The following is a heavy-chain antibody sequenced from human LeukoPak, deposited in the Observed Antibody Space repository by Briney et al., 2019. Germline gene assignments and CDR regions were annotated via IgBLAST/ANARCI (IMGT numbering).Heavy chain of an antibody. CDR3: ARASSLYSSSDWFDP. CDR2: INHSGST. J-gene: IGHJ5*02. D-gene: IGHD6-6*01. CDR1: GGSFSGYY. Sequence: PSETLSLTCAVYGGSFSGYYWSWIRQPPGKGLEWIGEINHSGSTNYNPSLKSRVTISVDTSKNQFSLTLSSVTAADTAVYYCARASSLYSSSDWFDPWGQGTLVTVS. V-gene: IGHV4-34*01.